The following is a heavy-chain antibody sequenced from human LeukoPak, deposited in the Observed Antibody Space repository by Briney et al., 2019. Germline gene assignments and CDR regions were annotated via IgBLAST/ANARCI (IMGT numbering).Heavy chain of an antibody. J-gene: IGHJ5*02. CDR3: ARPYYYDSRIDP. Sequence: SETLSLTCTVSGGSISSGDYYWSWIRQPPGKGLEWIAYVYYSGSTYYNPSLKSRVTMSADTSKNQLSLKLSSVTAADTAVYYCARPYYYDSRIDPWGQGILVTVSS. CDR1: GGSISSGDYY. CDR2: VYYSGST. D-gene: IGHD3-22*01. V-gene: IGHV4-30-4*01.